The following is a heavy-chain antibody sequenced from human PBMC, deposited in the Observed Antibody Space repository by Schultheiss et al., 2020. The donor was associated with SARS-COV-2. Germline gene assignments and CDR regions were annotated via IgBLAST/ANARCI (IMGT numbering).Heavy chain of an antibody. CDR1: GFTFSTYW. D-gene: IGHD6-19*01. V-gene: IGHV3-49*04. J-gene: IGHJ4*02. Sequence: GGSLRLSCAASGFTFSTYWMSWVRQAPGKGLEWVGFIRSKAYGGTTEYATSVKGRFTITRDDSKSIAYLQINRLKTENTAVYYFTREDEAVGRHFDYWGQGTLVTVAS. CDR3: TREDEAVGRHFDY. CDR2: IRSKAYGGTT.